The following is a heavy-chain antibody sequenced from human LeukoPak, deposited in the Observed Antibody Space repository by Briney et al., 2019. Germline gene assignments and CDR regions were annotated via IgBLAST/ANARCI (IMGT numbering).Heavy chain of an antibody. CDR2: MNPNSGNT. Sequence: ASVKVSCKASGGTFSSYAISWVRQATGQGLEWMGWMNPNSGNTGYAQKFQGRVTMTRNTSISTAYMELSSLRSEDTAVYYCARIHRQWLVRNFDHWGQGTLVTVSS. V-gene: IGHV1-8*02. J-gene: IGHJ4*02. CDR3: ARIHRQWLVRNFDH. CDR1: GGTFSSYA. D-gene: IGHD6-19*01.